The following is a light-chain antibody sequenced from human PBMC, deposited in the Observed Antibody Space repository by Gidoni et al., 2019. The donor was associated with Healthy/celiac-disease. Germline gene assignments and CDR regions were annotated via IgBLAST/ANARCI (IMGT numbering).Light chain of an antibody. CDR1: QSVSSY. CDR3: QQRSNWPPG. V-gene: IGKV3-11*01. J-gene: IGKJ4*02. CDR2: DAS. Sequence: EIVLTQSPATLSLSPGERATLSCRASQSVSSYLAWYQQKPGQAPRLLIYDASNRATGIPARFSGSGSGTDFTLTISSLESEDFAVYYCQQRSNWPPGFGGXTKVEIK.